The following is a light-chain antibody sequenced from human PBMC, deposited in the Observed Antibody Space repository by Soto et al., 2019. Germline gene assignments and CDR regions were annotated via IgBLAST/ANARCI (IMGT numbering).Light chain of an antibody. CDR1: SSDIGAGSE. Sequence: QSVLTQPPSLSGAPGQRVTISCTGSSSDIGAGSEVHWYQQLPGTAPKLLIFGSTNRPSGVPDRFSGSKSATSASLAITWLQAEDEADYYCQSYDNSLSAYVFGTGTKVTVL. V-gene: IGLV1-40*01. CDR2: GST. J-gene: IGLJ1*01. CDR3: QSYDNSLSAYV.